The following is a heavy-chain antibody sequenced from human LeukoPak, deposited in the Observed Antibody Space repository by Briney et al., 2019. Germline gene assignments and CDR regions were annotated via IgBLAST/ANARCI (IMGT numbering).Heavy chain of an antibody. D-gene: IGHD3-10*01. J-gene: IGHJ6*03. CDR1: GGSISSSNYY. CDR3: ARQTSDYYYYYMDV. V-gene: IGHV4-39*01. CDR2: IYYSGTT. Sequence: SETLSLTCTVSGGSISSSNYYWGWIRQPPGKGLEWIGTIYYSGTTYYNPSLESRVTISEDTSKNQFSLTLRSVTAADTAVYYCARQTSDYYYYYMDVWGKGTTVTVPS.